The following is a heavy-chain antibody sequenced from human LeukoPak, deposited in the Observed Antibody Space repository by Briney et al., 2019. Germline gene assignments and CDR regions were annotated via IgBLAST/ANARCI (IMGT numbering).Heavy chain of an antibody. CDR2: INPNNGDT. J-gene: IGHJ5*02. V-gene: IGHV1-2*02. CDR1: GYAFTGYY. D-gene: IGHD6-19*01. CDR3: AKEGSSGWVPNH. Sequence: ASVKVPCKASGYAFTGYYIHWVRQAPGQGLEWMRWINPNNGDTNFAQKFQGRVTMTRDTSISTVYMELSRLRSDDTAVYYCAKEGSSGWVPNHWGQGTLVTVSS.